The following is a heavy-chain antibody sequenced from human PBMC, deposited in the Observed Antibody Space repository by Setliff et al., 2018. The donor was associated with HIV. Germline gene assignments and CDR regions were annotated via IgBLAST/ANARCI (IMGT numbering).Heavy chain of an antibody. Sequence: ASVKVSCKASGYTLTSCFMHWVRQAPGQGLEYMGIINPSDGTTDYTQKFQDRVTMTSDTSTSTVYMELRSLRSEDTAIYYCVKEYHTEVTDTRVANYFDYWGQGALVTVSS. D-gene: IGHD4-4*01. V-gene: IGHV1-46*01. CDR3: VKEYHTEVTDTRVANYFDY. CDR2: INPSDGTT. J-gene: IGHJ4*02. CDR1: GYTLTSCF.